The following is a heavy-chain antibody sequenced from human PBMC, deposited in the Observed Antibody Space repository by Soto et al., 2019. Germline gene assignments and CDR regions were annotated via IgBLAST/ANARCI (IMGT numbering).Heavy chain of an antibody. Sequence: GGSLRLSCATSGFTFSSYSMNWVRQAPGMGLEWVSSISSSSRYIYYADSVRGRFTISRDNAKNSLYLQINSLRAEDTAVYYCARDRLVAATSAPPYCYYGMDVWGKGTTVTVSS. CDR2: ISSSSRYI. V-gene: IGHV3-21*01. CDR3: ARDRLVAATSAPPYCYYGMDV. CDR1: GFTFSSYS. D-gene: IGHD2-15*01. J-gene: IGHJ6*04.